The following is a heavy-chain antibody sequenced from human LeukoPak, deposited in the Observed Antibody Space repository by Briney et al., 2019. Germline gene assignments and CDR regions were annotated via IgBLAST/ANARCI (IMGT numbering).Heavy chain of an antibody. D-gene: IGHD4-17*01. CDR3: ARDEDYGIFVNVDY. CDR2: INPNNGGT. J-gene: IGHJ4*02. Sequence: ASVKVSCKASGDTFSDYYAHWVRQAPGQGLEWMGWINPNNGGTNYAQKFQGRVTMTRDTSISTAYMELSRLRSDDTAVYYCARDEDYGIFVNVDYWGQGTLVTVSS. CDR1: GDTFSDYY. V-gene: IGHV1-2*02.